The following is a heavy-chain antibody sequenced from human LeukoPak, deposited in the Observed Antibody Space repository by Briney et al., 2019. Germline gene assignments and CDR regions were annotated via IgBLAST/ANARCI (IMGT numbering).Heavy chain of an antibody. CDR2: ISSSSSYI. J-gene: IGHJ4*02. D-gene: IGHD1-20*01. CDR1: GFTFSSYA. Sequence: GGSLRLSCAASGFTFSSYAMSWVRQAPGKGLEWVSSISSSSSYIYYADSVKGRFTISRDNAKNSLYLQMNSLRAEDTAVYYCARGHDNWNFDYWGQGTLVTVSS. CDR3: ARGHDNWNFDY. V-gene: IGHV3-21*01.